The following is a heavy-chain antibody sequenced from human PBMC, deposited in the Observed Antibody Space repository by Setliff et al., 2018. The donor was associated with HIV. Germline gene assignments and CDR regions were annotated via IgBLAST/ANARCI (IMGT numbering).Heavy chain of an antibody. Sequence: ETLSLTCTVSGGSTGGYYWSWIRQPPGTGLEWLGCIYSGGSTNYNPSLESQVTISLDTSKNQFPLRLTSVTAADTAVYYCARVRSYGSAYDAFVVWGPGTMVTVSS. J-gene: IGHJ3*01. D-gene: IGHD3-10*01. V-gene: IGHV4-4*08. CDR1: GGSTGGYY. CDR2: IYSGGST. CDR3: ARVRSYGSAYDAFVV.